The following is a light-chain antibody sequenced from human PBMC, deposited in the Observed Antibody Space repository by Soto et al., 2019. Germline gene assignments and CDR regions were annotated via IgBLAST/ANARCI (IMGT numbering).Light chain of an antibody. CDR1: SSDVGIYNY. CDR2: QVT. CDR3: SSFTSNRIYV. V-gene: IGLV2-14*01. Sequence: QSALTQPASVSGSPGQSITISCTGTSSDVGIYNYVSWYQQHPGKAPKLMIYQVTNRPSGVSNRFSGSKSGNTASLTISGLQAEDEADYYCSSFTSNRIYVFGPGTKVTVL. J-gene: IGLJ1*01.